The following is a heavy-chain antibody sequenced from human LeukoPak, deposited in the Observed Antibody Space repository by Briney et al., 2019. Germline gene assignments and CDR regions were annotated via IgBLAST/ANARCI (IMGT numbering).Heavy chain of an antibody. CDR3: ASYDSSGPTHDY. J-gene: IGHJ4*02. CDR1: GYTFTGYY. CDR2: INPNSGGT. D-gene: IGHD3-22*01. V-gene: IGHV1-2*04. Sequence: ASVKVSCKASGYTFTGYYMHWVRQAPGQGPEWMGWINPNSGGTNYAQKFQGWVTMTRDTSISTAYMELSRLRSDDTAVYYCASYDSSGPTHDYWGQGTLVTVSS.